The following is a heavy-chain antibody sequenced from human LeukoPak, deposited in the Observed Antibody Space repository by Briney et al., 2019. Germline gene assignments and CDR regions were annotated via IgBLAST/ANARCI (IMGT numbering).Heavy chain of an antibody. V-gene: IGHV4-59*08. CDR1: GGSIRSSH. J-gene: IGHJ6*02. CDR3: ARLGAAAGHYYYYGMDV. Sequence: PSETLSLTRTVSGGSIRSSHWSWIRQPPGKGLEFIGYIYDSGTSNYNPSLKSRVTISVDTSKNQFSLQLSSVTAADPAVYYCARLGAAAGHYYYYGMDVWGQGTTVTVSS. CDR2: IYDSGTS. D-gene: IGHD6-13*01.